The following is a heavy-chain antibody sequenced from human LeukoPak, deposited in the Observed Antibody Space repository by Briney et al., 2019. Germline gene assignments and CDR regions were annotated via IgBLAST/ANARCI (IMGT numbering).Heavy chain of an antibody. D-gene: IGHD1-26*01. CDR2: IKGDGSTT. CDR1: GFTFSSYW. Sequence: GGSLRLSCAASGFTFSSYWMHWVRQAPGKGLVWVSRIKGDGSTTSYADSVKGRFTISRDNAKNTLYLQMNSLRAEDTAVYYCARDQEYSGSYYRYFDYWAREPWSPSPQ. V-gene: IGHV3-74*01. J-gene: IGHJ4*02. CDR3: ARDQEYSGSYYRYFDY.